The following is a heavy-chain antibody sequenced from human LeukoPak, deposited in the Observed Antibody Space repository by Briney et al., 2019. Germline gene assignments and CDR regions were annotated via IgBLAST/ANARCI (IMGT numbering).Heavy chain of an antibody. J-gene: IGHJ3*01. D-gene: IGHD3-22*01. Sequence: GGSLRLSCAASGFTFSSYSMNWVRQAPGKGLEWVSYISSSSSTIYYADSVKGRFTISRDNAKNSLYLQMNSLRAEDTAVYYCARGRYYYDSYWGQGTMVTVSS. V-gene: IGHV3-48*01. CDR1: GFTFSSYS. CDR2: ISSSSSTI. CDR3: ARGRYYYDSY.